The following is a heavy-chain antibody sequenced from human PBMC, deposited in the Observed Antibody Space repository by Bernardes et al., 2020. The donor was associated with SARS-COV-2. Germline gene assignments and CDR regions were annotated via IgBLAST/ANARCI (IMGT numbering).Heavy chain of an antibody. CDR2: INPNSGGT. CDR1: GYTFTGYY. CDR3: ARGAGYCSSTSCSYYYYGMDV. J-gene: IGHJ6*02. Sequence: ASVKVSCKASGYTFTGYYMHWVRQAPGQGLEWMGWINPNSGGTNYAQKFQGWVTMTRDTSISTAYMELSRLRSDDTAVYYCARGAGYCSSTSCSYYYYGMDVWGQGTTVTVSS. D-gene: IGHD2-2*01. V-gene: IGHV1-2*04.